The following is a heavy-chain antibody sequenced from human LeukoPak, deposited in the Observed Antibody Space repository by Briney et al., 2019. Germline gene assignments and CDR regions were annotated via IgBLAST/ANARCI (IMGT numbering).Heavy chain of an antibody. J-gene: IGHJ4*02. CDR1: GFTFSSYW. CDR2: IKQDGSEK. V-gene: IGHV3-7*03. Sequence: GGSLRLSCAASGFTFSSYWMSWVRQAPGKGLEWVANIKQDGSEKYYVDSVKGRFTISRDTAKNSLYLQMNSLRAEDTALYYCAKEVCSSTSCPYGQFDYWGQGTLVTVSS. D-gene: IGHD2-2*01. CDR3: AKEVCSSTSCPYGQFDY.